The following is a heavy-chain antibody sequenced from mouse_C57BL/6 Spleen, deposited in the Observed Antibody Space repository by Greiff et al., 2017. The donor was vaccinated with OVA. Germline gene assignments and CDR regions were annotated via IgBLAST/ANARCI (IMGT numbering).Heavy chain of an antibody. CDR2: IHPYDSDN. Sequence: VQLQQPGAELVKPGASVKVSCKASGYTFTSYWMHWVKQRPGQGLEWIGRIHPYDSDNNYNQKFKGKATLTVDKSSSTAYMQLSSLTSEDSAVYYCAIVYYDYYYAMDYWGQGTSVTVSS. D-gene: IGHD2-4*01. CDR3: AIVYYDYYYAMDY. V-gene: IGHV1-74*01. J-gene: IGHJ4*01. CDR1: GYTFTSYW.